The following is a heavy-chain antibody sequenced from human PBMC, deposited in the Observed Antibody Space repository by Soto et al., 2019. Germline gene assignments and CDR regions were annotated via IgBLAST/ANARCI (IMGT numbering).Heavy chain of an antibody. J-gene: IGHJ4*02. Sequence: KTSETLSLTCSVSGGSISSYYWDWIRQPAGKGLEWIGRIYSSGSTNYNPSLQSRVTMSVDTSKNQFSLKLSSVTAADTAVYYCARETCSGGSCYAFFDYWGQGTLVTVSS. CDR1: GGSISSYY. D-gene: IGHD2-15*01. V-gene: IGHV4-4*07. CDR3: ARETCSGGSCYAFFDY. CDR2: IYSSGST.